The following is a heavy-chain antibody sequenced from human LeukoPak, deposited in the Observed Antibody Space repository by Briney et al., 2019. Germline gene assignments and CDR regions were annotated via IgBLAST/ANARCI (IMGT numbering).Heavy chain of an antibody. CDR2: ISYDGSNK. CDR1: GFTFSSYA. J-gene: IGHJ4*02. D-gene: IGHD3-22*01. V-gene: IGHV3-30*04. CDR3: ARTTYYYDSSATLDY. Sequence: PGGSLRLSCAASGFTFSSYAMHWVRQAPGKGLEWVAVISYDGSNKYYADSVKGRFTISRDNSKNTLYLQMNSLRAEDTAVYYCARTTYYYDSSATLDYWGQGTLVTVSS.